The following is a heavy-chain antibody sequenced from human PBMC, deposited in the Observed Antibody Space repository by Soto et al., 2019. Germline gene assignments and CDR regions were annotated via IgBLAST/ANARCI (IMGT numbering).Heavy chain of an antibody. J-gene: IGHJ4*02. CDR2: IHYNGNT. D-gene: IGHD2-8*01. CDR1: GGSIRSFA. Sequence: SETLSLTCTVSGGSIRSFAWRWIRQPPGKGLEWIGNIHYNGNTKYSPSLKSRVTMLVDTSKNPFSLKLISVTTADTALYFCAKSRVFIGAMVTLPDSWGQGTQVTVSS. CDR3: AKSRVFIGAMVTLPDS. V-gene: IGHV4-59*01.